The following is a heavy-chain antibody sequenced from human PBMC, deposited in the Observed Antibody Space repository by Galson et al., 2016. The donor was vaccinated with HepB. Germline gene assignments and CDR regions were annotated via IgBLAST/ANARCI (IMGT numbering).Heavy chain of an antibody. J-gene: IGHJ2*01. V-gene: IGHV4-59*01. CDR3: ARGRTIFGVVNPSYWYLDI. CDR2: IYSSGTT. Sequence: SETLSLTCTVSGGSISSYYWSWIRQPPGKGLEWIGYIYSSGTTNYNPSLKSRVTISVETSKNQFSLKLTSVNVAATAVYYWARGRTIFGVVNPSYWYLDIWGRGTLVTASS. CDR1: GGSISSYY. D-gene: IGHD3-3*01.